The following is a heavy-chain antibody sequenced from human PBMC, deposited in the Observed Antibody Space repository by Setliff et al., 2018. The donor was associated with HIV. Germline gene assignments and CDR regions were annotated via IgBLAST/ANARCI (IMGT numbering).Heavy chain of an antibody. Sequence: GESLKISCKGSGYSFTSYWIAWVRQMPEKGLEWMGIIYPGDSDTRYSPSFQGQVTISADKSISTAYLQWSSLKASDTAMYYCARCSGFLDREDYYYYMDVWGKGTTVTVSS. J-gene: IGHJ6*03. V-gene: IGHV5-51*01. CDR3: ARCSGFLDREDYYYYMDV. CDR1: GYSFTSYW. D-gene: IGHD3-3*01. CDR2: IYPGDSDT.